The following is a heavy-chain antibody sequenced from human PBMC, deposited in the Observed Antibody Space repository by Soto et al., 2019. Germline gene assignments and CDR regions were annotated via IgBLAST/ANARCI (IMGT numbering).Heavy chain of an antibody. CDR2: IIPILGIA. J-gene: IGHJ5*02. V-gene: IGHV1-69*02. Sequence: QVQLVQSGAEVKKPGSSVKVSCKASGGTFSSYTISWVRQAPGQGLEWMGRIIPILGIANYAQKFQGRVTITADKSTSTADMELSSLRSEDTAVYYCARGFEDCSGGSCYSSWGQGTLVTVSS. CDR3: ARGFEDCSGGSCYSS. CDR1: GGTFSSYT. D-gene: IGHD2-15*01.